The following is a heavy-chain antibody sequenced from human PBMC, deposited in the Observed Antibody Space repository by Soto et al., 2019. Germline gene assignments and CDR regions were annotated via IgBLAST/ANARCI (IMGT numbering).Heavy chain of an antibody. D-gene: IGHD6-6*01. CDR2: ISYDGSNK. V-gene: IGHV3-30-3*01. Sequence: PGGSLRLSCAASGFTFSSYAMHWVRQAPGKGLEWVAVISYDGSNKYYADSVKGRFTISRDNSKNTLYLQMNSLRAEDTAVYYCARETYSSSSSPEIYYYYGMDVWGQGTTVTVSS. CDR3: ARETYSSSSSPEIYYYYGMDV. CDR1: GFTFSSYA. J-gene: IGHJ6*02.